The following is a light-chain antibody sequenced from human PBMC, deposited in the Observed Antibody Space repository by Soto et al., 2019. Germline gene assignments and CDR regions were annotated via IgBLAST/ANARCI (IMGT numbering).Light chain of an antibody. CDR1: QSVSSN. CDR2: DAS. V-gene: IGKV3-15*01. CDR3: QQYHNWPRT. Sequence: EIVMTQSPATLSVSPGERTTLSCRASQSVSSNLAWYQQRPGQAPRLLIYDASTRATGIPARFSGSGSGTEFTLTISSLQPEDSAVYHCQQYHNWPRTFGQGTKVEI. J-gene: IGKJ1*01.